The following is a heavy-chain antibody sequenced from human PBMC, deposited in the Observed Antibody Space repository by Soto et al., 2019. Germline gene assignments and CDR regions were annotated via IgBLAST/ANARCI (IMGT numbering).Heavy chain of an antibody. V-gene: IGHV4-30-4*08. CDR2: IHYTGSI. CDR1: GGSISSEYFH. J-gene: IGHJ6*02. Sequence: QVQLQQSGPGLVEPSQTLSLTCAVSGGSISSEYFHWTWIRQSPGKGLEWIGYIHYTGSIMYNPSFKSRRTMAVDTTKTQFSLQLTSVTAADTAVYFCAREDDGGDRDYYGLDVWGQGTTVTVSS. CDR3: AREDDGGDRDYYGLDV. D-gene: IGHD2-21*02.